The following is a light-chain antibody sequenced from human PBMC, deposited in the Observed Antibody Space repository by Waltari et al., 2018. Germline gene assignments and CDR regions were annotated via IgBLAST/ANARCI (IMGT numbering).Light chain of an antibody. Sequence: QSALTQPPSASGSPGQSVTISCTGTNSDIGAYNYVSWYQQYPGKAPRVVIYEVSQRPPGVPGRFSGSKSGNTASLTVSGLQAEDEAEYHCSSYAGSNGMEFGGGTKVTVL. CDR2: EVS. CDR3: SSYAGSNGME. V-gene: IGLV2-8*01. J-gene: IGLJ3*02. CDR1: NSDIGAYNY.